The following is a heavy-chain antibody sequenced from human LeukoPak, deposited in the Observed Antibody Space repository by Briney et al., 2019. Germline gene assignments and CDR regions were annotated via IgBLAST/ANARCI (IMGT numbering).Heavy chain of an antibody. D-gene: IGHD7-27*01. CDR3: VGGAPNWGFDY. V-gene: IGHV1-8*01. Sequence: ASVKVSCKPSGYSFTSYDINWVRESTGQGLEWMGWMSPKSGHTGYAQNFQGRVTMTRNTSISTAYMELSSLRSEDTAVYYCVGGAPNWGFDYWGQGTLVTASS. CDR2: MSPKSGHT. J-gene: IGHJ4*02. CDR1: GYSFTSYD.